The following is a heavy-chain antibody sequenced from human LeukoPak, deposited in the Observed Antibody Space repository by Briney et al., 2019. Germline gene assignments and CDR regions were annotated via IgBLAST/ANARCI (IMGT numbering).Heavy chain of an antibody. Sequence: SETLSLTCAVYGGSFSGYYWSWIRQPPGKGLEWIGEINHSGSTNYNPSLKSRVTISVDTSKNQFSLKLSSVTAADTAVYYCARVNRGDYGDYARYNWFDPWGQGTLVTVSS. V-gene: IGHV4-34*01. J-gene: IGHJ5*02. CDR1: GGSFSGYY. CDR3: ARVNRGDYGDYARYNWFDP. D-gene: IGHD4-17*01. CDR2: INHSGST.